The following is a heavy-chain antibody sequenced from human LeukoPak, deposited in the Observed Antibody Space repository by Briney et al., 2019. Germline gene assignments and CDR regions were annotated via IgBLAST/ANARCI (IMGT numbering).Heavy chain of an antibody. CDR2: ISSSGSTI. CDR3: ARAPFLQLCDY. Sequence: GGSLRLSCAASGFTFSSYEMNWVRQAPGKGLEWVSYISSSGSTIYYADSVKGRFTISRDNAKNSLYLQMNSLRAEDTAVYYCARAPFLQLCDYWGQGTLVTVSS. D-gene: IGHD6-6*01. CDR1: GFTFSSYE. V-gene: IGHV3-48*03. J-gene: IGHJ4*02.